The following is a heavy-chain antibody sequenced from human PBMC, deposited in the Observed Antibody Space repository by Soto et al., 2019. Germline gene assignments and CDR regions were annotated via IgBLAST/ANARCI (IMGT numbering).Heavy chain of an antibody. Sequence: PSETLSLTCTVSGGSISSSSYYWGWIRQSPGKGLEWIGIIYYIGSTYYNPSLKSRVTISADTSRNQFSLKLSSVTAADTALYYCAGGFGMRYESSSMHPLGYYGMDVWGQGTTVTVSS. V-gene: IGHV4-39*01. CDR1: GGSISSSSYY. CDR3: AGGFGMRYESSSMHPLGYYGMDV. D-gene: IGHD3-3*01. J-gene: IGHJ6*02. CDR2: IYYIGST.